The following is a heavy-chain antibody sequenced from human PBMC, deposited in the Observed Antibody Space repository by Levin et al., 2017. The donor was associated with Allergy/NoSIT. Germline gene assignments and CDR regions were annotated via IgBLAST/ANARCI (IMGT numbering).Heavy chain of an antibody. V-gene: IGHV3-9*01. CDR1: GFTFDDYA. J-gene: IGHJ4*02. D-gene: IGHD3-3*01. CDR3: ARDETSGLWSGHPDY. Sequence: PGGSLRLSCAASGFTFDDYAMHWVRQVPGKGLQWVSGISWNSDRRGYGDSVRGRFTISRDNAKNSLYLQMNSLRGDDTALYYCARDETSGLWSGHPDYWGQGTLVTVSS. CDR2: ISWNSDRR.